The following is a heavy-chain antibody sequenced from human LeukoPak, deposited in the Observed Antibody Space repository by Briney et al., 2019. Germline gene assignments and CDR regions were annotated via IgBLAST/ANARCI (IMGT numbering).Heavy chain of an antibody. V-gene: IGHV4-30-2*01. J-gene: IGHJ3*02. CDR3: ARDSYYDNSGEGAFDI. CDR2: IYQSGST. Sequence: PPQTLSLTCGVSGGSVSTIGYSWSWIRQPPGKGLEWIGYIYQSGSTSYNPSLQSRVTISIDKSKNQFSLKLSSVTAADTAVYYCARDSYYDNSGEGAFDIWGQGTLVTVSS. D-gene: IGHD3-22*01. CDR1: GGSVSTIGYS.